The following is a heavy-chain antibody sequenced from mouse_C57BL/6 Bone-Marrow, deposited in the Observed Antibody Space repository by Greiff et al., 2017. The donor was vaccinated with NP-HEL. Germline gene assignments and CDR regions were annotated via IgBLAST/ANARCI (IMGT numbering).Heavy chain of an antibody. J-gene: IGHJ1*03. CDR2: INPSSGYT. CDR3: ARPPYYYGSSYWYFDV. Sequence: QVQLQQSGAELARPGASVKMSCKASGYTFTSYTMHWVKQRPGQGLEWIGYINPSSGYTKYNQKFKDKATLTADKSSSTAYMQLSSLTSEDSAVYYCARPPYYYGSSYWYFDVWGTGTTVTVSS. CDR1: GYTFTSYT. V-gene: IGHV1-4*01. D-gene: IGHD1-1*01.